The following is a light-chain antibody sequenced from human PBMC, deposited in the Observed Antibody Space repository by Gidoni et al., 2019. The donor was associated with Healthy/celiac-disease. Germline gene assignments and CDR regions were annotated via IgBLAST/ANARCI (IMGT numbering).Light chain of an antibody. Sequence: DIHMTQSPSSLSASVGDRVTITCRASQGLSNYLAWYQQKPGKVPKLLIYAASTLQSGVPSRFSGSGSGTDFTLTISSLQPEDVATYYCQKYNSAPRTFGQGTKVEIK. CDR1: QGLSNY. V-gene: IGKV1-27*01. J-gene: IGKJ1*01. CDR2: AAS. CDR3: QKYNSAPRT.